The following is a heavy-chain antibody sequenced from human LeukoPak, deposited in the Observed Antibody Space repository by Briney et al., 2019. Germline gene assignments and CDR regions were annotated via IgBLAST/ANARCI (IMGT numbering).Heavy chain of an antibody. V-gene: IGHV3-23*01. CDR3: ARGNTPLDY. CDR2: INTSGSGT. Sequence: GGSLRLSCAASGFTLSSCAMHWVRQAPGKGLEWVSIINTSGSGTYYADSVKGRFTISRDNSKNTLYLQMNSLRAEDTAVYYCARGNTPLDYWGQGTLVTVSS. J-gene: IGHJ4*02. D-gene: IGHD5-18*01. CDR1: GFTLSSCA.